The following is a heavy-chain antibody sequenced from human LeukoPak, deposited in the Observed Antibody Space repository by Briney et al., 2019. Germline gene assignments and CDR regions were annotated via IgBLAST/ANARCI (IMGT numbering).Heavy chain of an antibody. CDR2: IYYSGST. CDR3: ASRKTAGQLWPRDDAFDV. D-gene: IGHD3-10*01. Sequence: SSETLSLTCTVSGGSISSYFWTWIRQPPGKGLEWIGYIYYSGSTNYNPSLKSRVTISVDTSKNQFSLKLSSVTAADTALYFCASRKTAGQLWPRDDAFDVWGQGTMVTVSS. CDR1: GGSISSYF. J-gene: IGHJ3*01. V-gene: IGHV4-59*08.